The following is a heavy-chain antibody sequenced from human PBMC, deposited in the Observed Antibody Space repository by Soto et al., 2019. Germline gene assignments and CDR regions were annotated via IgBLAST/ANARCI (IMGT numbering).Heavy chain of an antibody. CDR1: GDTFSSYA. CDR2: IIPIFGTA. V-gene: IGHV1-69*13. J-gene: IGHJ3*02. D-gene: IGHD3-22*01. CDR3: ARAIYYYDSSGYYLYDAFDI. Sequence: GASVKVSCKASGDTFSSYAISWVRQAPGQGLEWMGGIIPIFGTANYAQKFQDRVTITADESTSTAYMEPSSLRSEDTAVYYCARAIYYYDSSGYYLYDAFDIWGQGTMVTVSS.